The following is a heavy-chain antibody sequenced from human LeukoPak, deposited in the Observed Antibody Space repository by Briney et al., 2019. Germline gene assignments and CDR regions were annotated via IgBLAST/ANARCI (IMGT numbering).Heavy chain of an antibody. Sequence: GGSLRLSCAASGFTFSDYYMSWIRQAPGKGLEWVSAISGSGGSTYYADSVKGRFTISRDNSKNTLYLQMNSLRAEDTAVYYCAKESYGSGSYYKTLTDYWGQGTLVTVSS. CDR2: ISGSGGST. V-gene: IGHV3-23*01. D-gene: IGHD3-10*01. CDR1: GFTFSDYY. CDR3: AKESYGSGSYYKTLTDY. J-gene: IGHJ4*02.